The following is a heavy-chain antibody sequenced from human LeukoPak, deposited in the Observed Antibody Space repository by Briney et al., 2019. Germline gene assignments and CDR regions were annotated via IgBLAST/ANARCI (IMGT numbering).Heavy chain of an antibody. D-gene: IGHD4-17*01. CDR2: IYTSGSS. Sequence: PSETLSLTCTVCGGSINSYYWSWIRQPAGKGLEWIGRIYTSGSSNYDPSLKSRVTMSVDTSKNQFSLRLTSVTAADTAVYYCARAAYGDYRYYYFYLDVWGKGTTVTVSS. V-gene: IGHV4-4*07. CDR1: GGSINSYY. J-gene: IGHJ6*03. CDR3: ARAAYGDYRYYYFYLDV.